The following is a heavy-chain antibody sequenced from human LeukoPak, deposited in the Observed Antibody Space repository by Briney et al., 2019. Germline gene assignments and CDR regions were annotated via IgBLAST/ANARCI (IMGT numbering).Heavy chain of an antibody. J-gene: IGHJ3*02. D-gene: IGHD2-15*01. Sequence: GGSLRLSCAASGFTFDDYAMHWVRQAPGKGLEWVSGISWNSGSIGYADSVKGRFTISRDNAKNSLYLQMNSLRAEDMALYYCAKGYCSGGSRPVDIWGQGTMVTVSS. CDR1: GFTFDDYA. CDR3: AKGYCSGGSRPVDI. V-gene: IGHV3-9*03. CDR2: ISWNSGSI.